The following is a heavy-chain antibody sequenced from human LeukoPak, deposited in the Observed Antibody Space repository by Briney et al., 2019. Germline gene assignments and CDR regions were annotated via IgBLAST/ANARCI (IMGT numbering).Heavy chain of an antibody. CDR3: AKDRYYDSSGVHYFDY. J-gene: IGHJ4*02. Sequence: AGGSLRLSCAAPGFTLRSYAMSWVRQAPGKGLEWVSGIIGSGGSTYYADSVKGRFTISRDNSKNTLYLQMNSLRAEDTAVYYRAKDRYYDSSGVHYFDYWGQGTLVTVSS. D-gene: IGHD3-22*01. CDR1: GFTLRSYA. CDR2: IIGSGGST. V-gene: IGHV3-23*01.